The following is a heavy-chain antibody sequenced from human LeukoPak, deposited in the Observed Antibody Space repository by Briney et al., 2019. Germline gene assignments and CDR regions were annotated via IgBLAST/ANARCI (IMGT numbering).Heavy chain of an antibody. D-gene: IGHD6-6*01. CDR2: ISAYNGNT. J-gene: IGHJ5*02. Sequence: ASVKVSCKASGYTFTDLYIHWVRQAPGQGLEWMGWISAYNGNTNYAQKLQGRVTMTTDTSTSTAYMELRSLRSDDTAVYYCAREVSIYSSSSGNWFDPWGQGTLVTVSS. CDR3: AREVSIYSSSSGNWFDP. V-gene: IGHV1-18*04. CDR1: GYTFTDLY.